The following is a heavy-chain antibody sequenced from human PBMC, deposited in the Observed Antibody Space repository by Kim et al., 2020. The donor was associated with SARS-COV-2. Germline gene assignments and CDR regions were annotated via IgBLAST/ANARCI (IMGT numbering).Heavy chain of an antibody. CDR2: INSDGSIT. D-gene: IGHD6-19*01. V-gene: IGHV3-74*01. J-gene: IGHJ4*02. CDR3: AREGAVAANDY. Sequence: GGSLRLSCAASGFTFSGYWMHWVRQAPGKGLVWVSRINSDGSITTYAESVKGRFTISRDNAKNTLYLQMNSLRAEDTAIYYCAREGAVAANDYWGQGALVPVSS. CDR1: GFTFSGYW.